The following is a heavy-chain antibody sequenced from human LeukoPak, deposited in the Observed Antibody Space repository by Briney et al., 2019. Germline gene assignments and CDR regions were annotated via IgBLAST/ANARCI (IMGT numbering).Heavy chain of an antibody. CDR2: INPNSGGT. J-gene: IGHJ3*02. Sequence: ASLKVSCKAAGYTFTSYEINWVRQAPGQGLEWMGWINPNSGGTNYAQKFQGRVTMTRDTSISTAYMELSRLGSDDTAVYFFVKQKTAYEIDDAFDIWGQGTMVTVSS. V-gene: IGHV1-2*02. D-gene: IGHD3-9*01. CDR1: GYTFTSYE. CDR3: VKQKTAYEIDDAFDI.